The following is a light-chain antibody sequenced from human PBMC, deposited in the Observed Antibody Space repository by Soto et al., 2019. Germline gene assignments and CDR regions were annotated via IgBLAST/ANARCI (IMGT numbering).Light chain of an antibody. CDR1: SSDVGSYNL. Sequence: QSALTQPASVSGSPGQSITISCTGTSSDVGSYNLVSWYQQHPGKAPKLMIYDVDKRPSGVSDRFSGSKSGNTASLTISGLQAEDEAHYYCCSYAGSSTVVFGGGTKLTVL. CDR2: DVD. CDR3: CSYAGSSTVV. J-gene: IGLJ3*02. V-gene: IGLV2-23*02.